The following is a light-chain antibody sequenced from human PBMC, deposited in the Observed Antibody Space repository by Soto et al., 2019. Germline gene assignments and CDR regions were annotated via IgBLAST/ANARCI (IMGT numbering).Light chain of an antibody. V-gene: IGLV6-57*04. CDR1: SGSIASNY. CDR2: EDN. Sequence: NFMLTQPHSVSESPGKTVTISCTRSSGSIASNYVQWYQQRPGSAPTTVIYEDNQRPSGVPDRFSGSIDSSSNSASLTISGLQTEDEADYYCQSYDSNNVVFGGGTKLTV. CDR3: QSYDSNNVV. J-gene: IGLJ2*01.